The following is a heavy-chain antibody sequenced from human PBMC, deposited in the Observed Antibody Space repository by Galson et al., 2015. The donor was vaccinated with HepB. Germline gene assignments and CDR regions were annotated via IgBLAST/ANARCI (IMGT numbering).Heavy chain of an antibody. J-gene: IGHJ4*02. CDR2: TYYRSKWYN. D-gene: IGHD2-15*01. CDR3: ARVVYCSGGSCSRNYFDY. Sequence: CALYRDRVSSNSAAWNWNRQSPSRGLEWLGRTYYRSKWYNDYAVSVKSRITINPDTSKNQFSLQLNSVTPEDTAVYYCARVVYCSGGSCSRNYFDYWGQGTLVTVSS. CDR1: RDRVSSNSAA. V-gene: IGHV6-1*01.